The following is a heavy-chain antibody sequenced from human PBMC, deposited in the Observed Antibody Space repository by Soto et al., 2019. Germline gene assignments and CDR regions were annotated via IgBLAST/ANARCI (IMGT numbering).Heavy chain of an antibody. V-gene: IGHV3-21*01. J-gene: IGHJ3*02. CDR3: ARDSSSSDAFDI. CDR1: GFTFSSYS. CDR2: ISSSSSYI. D-gene: IGHD6-13*01. Sequence: EVQLVESGGGLVKPGGSLRLSCAASGFTFSSYSMNWVRQAPGKGLEWVSSISSSSSYIYYADSVKGRFTISRDNAKNSLYLQMSSLRAEDTAVYYCARDSSSSDAFDIWGQGTMVTVSS.